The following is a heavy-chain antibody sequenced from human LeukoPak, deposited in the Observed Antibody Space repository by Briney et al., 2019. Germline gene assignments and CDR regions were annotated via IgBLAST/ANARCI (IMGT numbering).Heavy chain of an antibody. V-gene: IGHV1-18*01. Sequence: VSVKVSCKASGYIFTNYGITWVRQAPGQGLEWVGWISPYNGNTNYAQKFQDRVTMTIDTSTTTAYLEMRSLRSDDTAVYYCARGGVVPPASVNWFGPWGQGTLVTVSS. D-gene: IGHD2-2*01. CDR3: ARGGVVPPASVNWFGP. CDR2: ISPYNGNT. J-gene: IGHJ5*02. CDR1: GYIFTNYG.